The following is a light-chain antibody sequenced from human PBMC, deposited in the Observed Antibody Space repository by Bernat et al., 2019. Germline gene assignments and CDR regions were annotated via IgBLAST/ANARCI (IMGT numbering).Light chain of an antibody. CDR3: QRYGDLPFT. Sequence: DIQMTQSPSSLSASVGDRVTITCQASQDIGNYLSWYQQKPGKSPKLLIYGAFNLETGVPSRFSGSGSGTRFTLTISSLQPEDIASYFCQRYGDLPFTFGPGTKVDLK. J-gene: IGKJ3*01. V-gene: IGKV1-33*01. CDR2: GAF. CDR1: QDIGNY.